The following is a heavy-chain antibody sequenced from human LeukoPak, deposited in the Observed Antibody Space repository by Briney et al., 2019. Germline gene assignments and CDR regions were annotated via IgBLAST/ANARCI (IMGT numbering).Heavy chain of an antibody. D-gene: IGHD1-1*01. Sequence: GGSLRLSCAASGFTFSSYGMSWVRQAPGKGLEWVSGLSESGDDTRYADSVKGRFTIARDNSKNTLYLQMNSLRAEDTAVYYCAKAKGNDPVHNAFDIWGQGTMVTVSS. V-gene: IGHV3-23*01. CDR1: GFTFSSYG. CDR3: AKAKGNDPVHNAFDI. CDR2: LSESGDDT. J-gene: IGHJ3*02.